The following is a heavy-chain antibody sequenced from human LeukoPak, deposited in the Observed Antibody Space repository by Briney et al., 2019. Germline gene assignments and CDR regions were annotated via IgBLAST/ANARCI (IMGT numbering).Heavy chain of an antibody. D-gene: IGHD5-18*01. Sequence: PGGSLRLSCAASGFTFSSYWMHWVRRVPGKGLVWLSRINTDGTTTNYADFVKGRFTISRDNAKNTVYLQMNSLRAEDTAVYYCASADYTYGVDFWGQGTLVTVSS. CDR3: ASADYTYGVDF. V-gene: IGHV3-74*01. CDR2: INTDGTTT. J-gene: IGHJ4*02. CDR1: GFTFSSYW.